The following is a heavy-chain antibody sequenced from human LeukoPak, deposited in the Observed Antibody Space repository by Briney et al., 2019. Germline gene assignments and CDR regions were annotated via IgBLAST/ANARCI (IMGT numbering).Heavy chain of an antibody. D-gene: IGHD2-21*02. Sequence: ASVKVSCKVSGYTLTELSMRWVRQAPGKGLERMGGFDPEDGETIYAQKFQGRVTMTEDTSTDTAYMELSSLRSEDTAVYYCARSPIYCGGDCYLDYWGQGTLVTVSS. CDR2: FDPEDGET. CDR1: GYTLTELS. V-gene: IGHV1-24*01. CDR3: ARSPIYCGGDCYLDY. J-gene: IGHJ4*02.